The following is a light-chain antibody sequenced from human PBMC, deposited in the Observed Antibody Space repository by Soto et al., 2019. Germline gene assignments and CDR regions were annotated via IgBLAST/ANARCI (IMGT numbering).Light chain of an antibody. CDR2: DVS. V-gene: IGLV2-14*01. CDR1: SSDVGGYNY. Sequence: QLVLTQPASVSGSPGQSITISCTGTSSDVGGYNYVSWYQQHPGEAPKLMIYDVSNRPSGFSTRFSGSKSGNTASLTISGLQAEDEADYYCSSYSSRSTVVFGGGTKLTVL. J-gene: IGLJ2*01. CDR3: SSYSSRSTVV.